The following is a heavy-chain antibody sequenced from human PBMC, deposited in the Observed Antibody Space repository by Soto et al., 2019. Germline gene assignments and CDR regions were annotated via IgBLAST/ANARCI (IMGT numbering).Heavy chain of an antibody. V-gene: IGHV3-21*01. CDR1: GFSFSSYS. CDR2: ISSSSSYI. J-gene: IGHJ4*02. CDR3: ARFSSGWYFDY. Sequence: EVQLVESGGGLVKPGGSLRLSCAASGFSFSSYSMNWVRQAPGKGLEWVSSISSSSSYIYYADSVKGRLTISRDNAKNSLYLQMNSLRAEDTAVYYCARFSSGWYFDYWGQGTLVTVSS. D-gene: IGHD6-19*01.